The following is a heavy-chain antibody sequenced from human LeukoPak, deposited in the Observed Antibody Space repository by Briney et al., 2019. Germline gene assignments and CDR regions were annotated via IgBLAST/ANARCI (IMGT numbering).Heavy chain of an antibody. J-gene: IGHJ4*02. D-gene: IGHD5-12*01. V-gene: IGHV3-9*01. CDR1: GFTFDDYA. Sequence: GRSLRLSCAASGFTFDDYAMHWVRQAPGKGLEWVSGISWNSGSIGYADSVKGRFTISRDNAKNSLYLQMNSLRAEDTALYYCAKDMDLVLNGFDYWGQGTLVTVSS. CDR2: ISWNSGSI. CDR3: AKDMDLVLNGFDY.